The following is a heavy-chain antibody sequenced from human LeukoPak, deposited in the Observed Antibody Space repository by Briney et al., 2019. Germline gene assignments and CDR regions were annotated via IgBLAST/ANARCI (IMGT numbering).Heavy chain of an antibody. V-gene: IGHV4-39*01. J-gene: IGHJ4*02. CDR1: GGSISSSSYY. Sequence: SETLSLTCTVSGGSISSSSYYWGWIRQPPGKGLEWIGSIYYSGSTYYNPSLKSRVTISVDTSKNQFSLKLSSVTAADTAVYYCARALYDFWSGYYSAPDYWGQETLVTVSS. D-gene: IGHD3-3*01. CDR2: IYYSGST. CDR3: ARALYDFWSGYYSAPDY.